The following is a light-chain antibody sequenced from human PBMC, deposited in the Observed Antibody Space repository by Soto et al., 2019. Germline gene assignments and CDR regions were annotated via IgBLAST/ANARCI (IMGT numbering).Light chain of an antibody. CDR1: QSVSSSY. CDR3: QQSGRSPT. J-gene: IGKJ1*01. Sequence: EIVVTGCPGTLSLSPGERAPLSCRASQSVSSSYLAWYQQKPGQAPRLLIYDASSRATGIPDRFSGSGSGTDFTLTISRLEPENFAMYYCQQSGRSPTFGQGTKVDIK. CDR2: DAS. V-gene: IGKV3-20*01.